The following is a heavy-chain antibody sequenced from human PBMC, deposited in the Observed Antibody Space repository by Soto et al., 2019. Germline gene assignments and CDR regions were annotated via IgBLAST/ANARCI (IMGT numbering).Heavy chain of an antibody. CDR3: XRHRVHAAAGRDFDY. CDR1: DGSISSSSDY. D-gene: IGHD6-13*01. J-gene: IGHJ4*02. CDR2: IYYSGST. Sequence: SQTLSVTCTVADGSISSSSDYWGWIRQPPGKGLEWIGSIYYSGSTYYNPSLKSRVTISVDTSKNQFSLKLSSVTAADTAVYYCXRHRVHAAAGRDFDYWGQGTLVTVSS. V-gene: IGHV4-39*01.